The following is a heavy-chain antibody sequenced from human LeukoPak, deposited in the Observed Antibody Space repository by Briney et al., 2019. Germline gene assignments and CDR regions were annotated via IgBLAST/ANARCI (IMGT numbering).Heavy chain of an antibody. V-gene: IGHV3-23*01. CDR3: AKKIVTGQRYSSGWYDR. D-gene: IGHD6-19*01. Sequence: GGSLRLSCAASGFTFSNAWMSWVRQAPGKGLEWVAAISGSGGSTYYADSVKCRFTISRDNSKNTMYQKMNTLRPAATAVYYCAKKIVTGQRYSSGWYDRWGQGTLVTVSS. CDR1: GFTFSNAW. CDR2: ISGSGGST. J-gene: IGHJ5*02.